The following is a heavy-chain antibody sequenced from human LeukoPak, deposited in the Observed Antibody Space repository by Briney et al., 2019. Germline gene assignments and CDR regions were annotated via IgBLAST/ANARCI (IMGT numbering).Heavy chain of an antibody. CDR2: IIPIFGIA. D-gene: IGHD6-13*01. CDR1: GGTFSSYA. J-gene: IGHJ6*02. Sequence: SVRVSCKASGGTFSSYAISWVRQAPGQGLEWMGRIIPIFGIANYAQKFQGRVTITADKSTSTAYMELSSLRSEDTAVYYCARGGIAAAGTIEDYYYYGMDVWGQGTTVTVSS. CDR3: ARGGIAAAGTIEDYYYYGMDV. V-gene: IGHV1-69*04.